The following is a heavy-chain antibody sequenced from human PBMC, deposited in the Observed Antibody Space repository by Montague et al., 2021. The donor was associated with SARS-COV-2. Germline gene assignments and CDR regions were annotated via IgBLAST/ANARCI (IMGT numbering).Heavy chain of an antibody. Sequence: SLRLSCAASGFTFSAYAMAWVRQAPGKGLEWVSVIYSGASTTYYADSVKGRFTISRDDSRNTVYLQMNSLRAEDTAVYYCAKKDSSGYYYDTWYFDIWGRGTLVSVSS. CDR1: GFTFSAYA. J-gene: IGHJ2*01. D-gene: IGHD3-22*01. V-gene: IGHV3-23*03. CDR2: IYSGASTT. CDR3: AKKDSSGYYYDTWYFDI.